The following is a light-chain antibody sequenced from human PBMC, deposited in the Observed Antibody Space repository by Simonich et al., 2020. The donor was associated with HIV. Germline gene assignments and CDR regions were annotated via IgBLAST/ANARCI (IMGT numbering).Light chain of an antibody. CDR3: QQYGSSYT. J-gene: IGKJ2*01. Sequence: EIVLTQSPGTLSLSPGERATISCRASQSVSNNFLAWYQQKPGQPPRLLIYGASSRATGIPDRFSGSGSGTDFTRIISRLEPEDFAVYYCQQYGSSYTFGQGTKLEIK. V-gene: IGKV3-20*01. CDR2: GAS. CDR1: QSVSNNF.